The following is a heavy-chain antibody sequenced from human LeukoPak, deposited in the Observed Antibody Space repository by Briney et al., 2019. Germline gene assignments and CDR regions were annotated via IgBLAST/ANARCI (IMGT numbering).Heavy chain of an antibody. CDR1: GYTFTSYG. CDR3: ARDRRVYSSSSIGY. CDR2: ISAYNGNT. Sequence: ASVKVSCKASGYTFTSYGISWVRQAPGQGREWMGWISAYNGNTNYAQKLQGRVTMTTDTSTSTAYMELRSLRSEDPAVYYCARDRRVYSSSSIGYWGQGTLVTVSS. V-gene: IGHV1-18*01. D-gene: IGHD6-6*01. J-gene: IGHJ4*02.